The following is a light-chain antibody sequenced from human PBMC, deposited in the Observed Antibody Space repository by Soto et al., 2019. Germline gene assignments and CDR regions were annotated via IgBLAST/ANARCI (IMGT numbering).Light chain of an antibody. Sequence: DIQMTQSPSSLSASVGDRVTITCRASQSISSYLNWYQQKPGKAPKLLIYAAYNLQSGVPSRFSGSASGTDFTLTINNLQPEDFGSYYCQQSYKSPFTFGPGTKVDIK. CDR2: AAY. V-gene: IGKV1-39*01. J-gene: IGKJ3*01. CDR1: QSISSY. CDR3: QQSYKSPFT.